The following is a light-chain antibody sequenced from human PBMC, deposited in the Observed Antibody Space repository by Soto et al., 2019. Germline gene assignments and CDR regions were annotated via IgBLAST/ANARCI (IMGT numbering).Light chain of an antibody. CDR1: QSISSY. Sequence: DIQMTQSPSSLSASVGDRVTITCRASQSISSYLNWYQQKPGKVPKLLIYAASSLQSGVPSRFSGSGSGTDFTLTISSLQPEDFATYYCQQSYSTPRTCGQGTKVEI. CDR3: QQSYSTPRT. CDR2: AAS. V-gene: IGKV1-39*01. J-gene: IGKJ1*01.